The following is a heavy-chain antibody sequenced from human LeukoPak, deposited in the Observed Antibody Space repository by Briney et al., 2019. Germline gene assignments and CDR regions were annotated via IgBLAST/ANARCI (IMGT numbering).Heavy chain of an antibody. CDR2: IYYSGGT. CDR3: ASALSTTVVKGQFDY. D-gene: IGHD4-23*01. J-gene: IGHJ4*02. CDR1: GGSISSYY. V-gene: IGHV4-59*12. Sequence: PSETLSLTCTVSGGSISSYYWSWIRQPPGKGLEWIGYIYYSGGTNYNPSLKSRVTISVDTSKNQFSLKLSSVTAADTAVYYCASALSTTVVKGQFDYWGQGTLVTVSS.